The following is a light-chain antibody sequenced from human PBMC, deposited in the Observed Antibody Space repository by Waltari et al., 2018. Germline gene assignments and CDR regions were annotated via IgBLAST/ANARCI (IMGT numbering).Light chain of an antibody. CDR3: SSYTSSSTVV. CDR2: EVT. J-gene: IGLJ2*01. CDR1: TTDVGSYNL. V-gene: IGLV2-18*02. Sequence: QSALTQPPSVSGSPGQSVTISCTGTTTDVGSYNLVAWDQQPPGTAPKLMIYEVTNRPSGVPDRFSGSKSGNTASLTISGLQAENEADYYCSSYTSSSTVVFGGGTKLTVL.